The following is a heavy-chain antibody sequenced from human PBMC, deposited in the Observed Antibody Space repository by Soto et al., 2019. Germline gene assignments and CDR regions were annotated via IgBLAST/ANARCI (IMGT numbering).Heavy chain of an antibody. D-gene: IGHD6-13*01. Sequence: EVQLLESGGGWLQPGGSLRLSCAASGFTFSSYAMNWVRQAPGKGLEWVSGITGSGAGSYYSDSVKGRFTISRDISKTPLYLQMNSLRAEDTAVYYCAKAYSNSWPNDWFDPWGQGTLVTVSS. CDR1: GFTFSSYA. CDR2: ITGSGAGS. J-gene: IGHJ5*02. V-gene: IGHV3-23*01. CDR3: AKAYSNSWPNDWFDP.